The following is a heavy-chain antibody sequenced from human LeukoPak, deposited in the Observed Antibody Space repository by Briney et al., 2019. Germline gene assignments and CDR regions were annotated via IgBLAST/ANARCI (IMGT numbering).Heavy chain of an antibody. Sequence: GGSLRLSCAASGFTFSSYGMHWVRQAPGKGLEWVAVIWYDGSNKYYADSVKGRFTISRDNSKNTLYLQMNSLRAGDTAVYYCAKDQWSGSYYVLDYWGQGTLVTASS. V-gene: IGHV3-33*06. CDR2: IWYDGSNK. CDR1: GFTFSSYG. D-gene: IGHD1-26*01. CDR3: AKDQWSGSYYVLDY. J-gene: IGHJ4*02.